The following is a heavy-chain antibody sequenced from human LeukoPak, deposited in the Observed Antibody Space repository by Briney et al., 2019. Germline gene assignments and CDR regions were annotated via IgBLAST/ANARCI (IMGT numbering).Heavy chain of an antibody. J-gene: IGHJ4*02. CDR2: IYSGGST. V-gene: IGHV3-53*01. CDR1: GCTVSSNY. D-gene: IGHD3-16*01. Sequence: GGSLRLSCAASGCTVSSNYMSWVRQAPGKGLDWVSVIYSGGSTYYADSVKGRFTISRDNSKNTLYLQMNSLRAEDTAVYYCATEVAASGLGYFDYWGQGTLVTVSS. CDR3: ATEVAASGLGYFDY.